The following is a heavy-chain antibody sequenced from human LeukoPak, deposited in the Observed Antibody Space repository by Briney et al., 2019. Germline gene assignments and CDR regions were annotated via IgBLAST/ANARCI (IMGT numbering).Heavy chain of an antibody. CDR1: GFTFSSYA. J-gene: IGHJ4*02. V-gene: IGHV4-34*01. CDR2: INHSGST. CDR3: ASRLYYDFWSGYSTSNPHFDY. Sequence: GSLRLSCAASGFTFSSYAMSWVRQAPGKGLEWIGEINHSGSTNYNPSLKSRVTISVDTSKNQFSLKLSSVTAADTAVYYCASRLYYDFWSGYSTSNPHFDYWGQGTLVTVSS. D-gene: IGHD3-3*01.